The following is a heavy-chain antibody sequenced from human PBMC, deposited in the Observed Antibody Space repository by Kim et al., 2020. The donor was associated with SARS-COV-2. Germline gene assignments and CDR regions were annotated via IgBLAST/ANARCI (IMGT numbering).Heavy chain of an antibody. CDR1: GGSFSGYY. V-gene: IGHV4-34*01. CDR3: ARDSLDLHGRPAAAPNDY. D-gene: IGHD2-15*01. Sequence: SETLSLTCAVYGGSFSGYYWSWIRQPPGKGLEWIGEINHSGSTNYNPSLKSRVTISVDTSKNQFSLKLSSVTAADTAVYYCARDSLDLHGRPAAAPNDYWGQGTLVTVSS. CDR2: INHSGST. J-gene: IGHJ4*02.